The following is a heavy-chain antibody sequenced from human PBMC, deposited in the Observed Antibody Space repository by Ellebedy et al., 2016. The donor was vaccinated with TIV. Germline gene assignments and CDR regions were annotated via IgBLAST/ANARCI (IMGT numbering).Heavy chain of an antibody. CDR3: ARRGQSSCPYCAFDI. D-gene: IGHD6-19*01. Sequence: AASVKVSCKVSGYSFTGYYMSWVRQAPGQGLEWMGWINPNSGGTKYAQNFQGWVTMTRDTSISTAYMDLSSLTSDDTSVYYCARRGQSSCPYCAFDIWGQGTMVTVSS. CDR1: GYSFTGYY. CDR2: INPNSGGT. J-gene: IGHJ3*02. V-gene: IGHV1-2*04.